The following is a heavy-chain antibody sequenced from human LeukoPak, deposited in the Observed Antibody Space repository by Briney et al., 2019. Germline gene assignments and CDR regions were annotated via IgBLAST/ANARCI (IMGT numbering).Heavy chain of an antibody. D-gene: IGHD2-15*01. Sequence: GGSLRLSCAASGFTFSSYAMSWVRQAPGKGLEWVSAISGSGGSTYYADSVKGRFTISRDNSKNTLYLQMNSLRAEDTAVYYCAKDMGLVVAATPVLDYWGQGTLVTVSS. CDR3: AKDMGLVVAATPVLDY. CDR1: GFTFSSYA. J-gene: IGHJ4*02. V-gene: IGHV3-23*01. CDR2: ISGSGGST.